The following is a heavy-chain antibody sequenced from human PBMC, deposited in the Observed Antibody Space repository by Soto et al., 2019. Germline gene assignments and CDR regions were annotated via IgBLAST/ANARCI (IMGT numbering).Heavy chain of an antibody. CDR3: ARVPSP. CDR2: IYHSGST. Sequence: QLQLQESGSGLVKPSQTLSLTCAVSGGPFGRVGNSGTWIRQPPGKGLEWIGYIYHSGSTYYNPSLKSRVTISVDRSKNQFSLKLSSVTAADTAVYYCARVPSPWGQGTLVTVSS. V-gene: IGHV4-30-2*01. J-gene: IGHJ5*02. CDR1: GGPFGRVGNS.